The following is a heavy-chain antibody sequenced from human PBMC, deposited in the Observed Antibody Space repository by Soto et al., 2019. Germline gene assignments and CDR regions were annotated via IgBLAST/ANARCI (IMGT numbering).Heavy chain of an antibody. CDR2: ISGSGGST. D-gene: IGHD3-22*01. J-gene: IGHJ4*02. Sequence: GGSLRLSCAASGFTFSSYAMSWVRQAPGKGLEWVSAISGSGGSTYYADSVKGRFTISRYNSKNTRYLQMDSLRAEDTGVACYATVSDYYLNGGTSDYWCQGNPVTVPS. CDR1: GFTFSSYA. CDR3: ATVSDYYLNGGTSDY. V-gene: IGHV3-23*01.